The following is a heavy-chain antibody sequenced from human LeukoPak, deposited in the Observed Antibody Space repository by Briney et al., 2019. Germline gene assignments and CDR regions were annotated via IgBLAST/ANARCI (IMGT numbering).Heavy chain of an antibody. Sequence: GGSLRLSCAASGFTFSTYGMHWVRQAPGKGLDWVAVIWHDGSKTYYADSVKGRFTISRDNSKNTLYLQMNSLRAEDTAVYYCAKAIGSSWYGMDVWGQGTTVTVSS. J-gene: IGHJ6*02. CDR3: AKAIGSSWYGMDV. V-gene: IGHV3-30*02. D-gene: IGHD6-13*01. CDR1: GFTFSTYG. CDR2: IWHDGSKT.